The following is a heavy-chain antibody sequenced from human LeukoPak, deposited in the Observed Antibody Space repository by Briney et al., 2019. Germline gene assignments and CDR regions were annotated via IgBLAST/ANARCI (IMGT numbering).Heavy chain of an antibody. CDR2: ISAYYGNT. Sequence: VASVKVSCKASGFTFTSYGISWVRQAPGQGLEWMGWISAYYGNTFYAQRLQDRVTLTTDTSTNTAYMELRSLRSDDTAVYFCARDRFCSSASCYFHFYYYMDVWGQGTTVTVSS. D-gene: IGHD2-2*01. CDR1: GFTFTSYG. V-gene: IGHV1-18*01. CDR3: ARDRFCSSASCYFHFYYYMDV. J-gene: IGHJ6*03.